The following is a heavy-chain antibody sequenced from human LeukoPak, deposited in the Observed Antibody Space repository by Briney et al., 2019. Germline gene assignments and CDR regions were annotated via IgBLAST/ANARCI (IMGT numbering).Heavy chain of an antibody. V-gene: IGHV4-39*07. Sequence: PSETLSLTCTVSGGSISSSSYYWGWIRQPPGKGLEWIGSIYYSGSTYYNPSLKSRVTISVDTSKNQFSLKLSSVTAADTAVYYCARVRTHQGVVATHHFDYWGQGTLVTVSS. CDR1: GGSISSSSYY. CDR3: ARVRTHQGVVATHHFDY. D-gene: IGHD5-12*01. CDR2: IYYSGST. J-gene: IGHJ4*02.